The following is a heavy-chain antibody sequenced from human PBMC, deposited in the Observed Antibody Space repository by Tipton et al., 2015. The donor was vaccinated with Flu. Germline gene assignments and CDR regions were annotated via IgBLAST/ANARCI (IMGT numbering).Heavy chain of an antibody. V-gene: IGHV4-39*07. CDR3: ARERWELLNTDY. Sequence: GSLRLSCTVSGGSISSSSYYWGWIRQPPGKGLEWIGSIYYSGSTYYNPSLKSRVTISVDTSKNQFSLKLSSVTAADTAVYYCARERWELLNTDYWGQGTLVTVSS. CDR1: GGSISSSSYY. D-gene: IGHD1-26*01. CDR2: IYYSGST. J-gene: IGHJ4*02.